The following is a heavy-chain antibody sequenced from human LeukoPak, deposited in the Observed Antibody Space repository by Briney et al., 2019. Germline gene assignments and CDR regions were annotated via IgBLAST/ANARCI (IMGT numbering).Heavy chain of an antibody. J-gene: IGHJ3*02. CDR1: GFTFSSYS. V-gene: IGHV3-21*01. CDR2: ISSSGSYI. CDR3: ARPKKRGRNDAFDI. D-gene: IGHD1-14*01. Sequence: GGSLRLSCAASGFTFSSYSMNWVRQAPGKGLEWVSSISSSGSYIYYADSVKGRFTISRDNAKNSLYLQMNSQRAEDTAVYYCARPKKRGRNDAFDIWGQGTMVTVSS.